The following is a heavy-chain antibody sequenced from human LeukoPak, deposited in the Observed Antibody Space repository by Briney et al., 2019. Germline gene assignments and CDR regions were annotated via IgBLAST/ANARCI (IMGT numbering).Heavy chain of an antibody. D-gene: IGHD3-10*01. J-gene: IGHJ4*02. Sequence: ASVKVSCKASGGTFSSYAISWVRQAPGLGLEWMGRIIPILGIANYAQKFQGRVTITADKSTSTAYMELSSLRSEDTAVYYCARGTMVRGVDDFDYWGQGTLVTVSS. CDR3: ARGTMVRGVDDFDY. V-gene: IGHV1-69*04. CDR2: IIPILGIA. CDR1: GGTFSSYA.